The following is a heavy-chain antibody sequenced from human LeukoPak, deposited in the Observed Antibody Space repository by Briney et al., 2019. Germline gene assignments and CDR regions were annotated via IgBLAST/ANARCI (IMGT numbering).Heavy chain of an antibody. V-gene: IGHV3-48*01. D-gene: IGHD3-10*01. CDR3: ARDTHYYGSGSPAFDI. J-gene: IGHJ3*02. CDR1: GFTFSSYS. CDR2: ISFSSATI. Sequence: GGSLRLSCAASGFTFSSYSMNWVRQAPGKGLEWVSYISFSSATIHYADSVKGRFTVSRDNAKNSLYLQMNSLRAEDTALYYCARDTHYYGSGSPAFDIWGQGTMVTVSS.